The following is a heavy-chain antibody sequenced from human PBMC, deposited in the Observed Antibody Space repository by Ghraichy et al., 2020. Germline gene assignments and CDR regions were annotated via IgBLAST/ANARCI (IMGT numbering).Heavy chain of an antibody. CDR2: VKKKRDGGTT. CDR1: GFTFNNAW. D-gene: IGHD5-12*01. J-gene: IGHJ4*02. V-gene: IGHV3-15*01. CDR3: TTSTRAYSTTDY. Sequence: LSLTCAGSGFTFNNAWMNWVRQAPGKGLEWIGHVKKKRDGGTTEYAAPVKGRFTISRDDSKNIVYLQMNSLETDDTAVYYCTTSTRAYSTTDYWGQGTLVAVAS.